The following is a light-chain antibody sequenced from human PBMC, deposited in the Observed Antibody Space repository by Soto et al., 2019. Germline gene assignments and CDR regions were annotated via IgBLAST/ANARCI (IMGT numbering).Light chain of an antibody. CDR3: QHYNSYSEA. Sequence: EIVWTPNPPTLSLSPEERATRSCRASQSVSSYLAWYQQKPGQAPRLLIYDASNRATGIPARFSGSGSGTDFTLTISSLQPDDFATYYCQHYNSYSEAFGQGTKVDI. V-gene: IGKV3-11*01. CDR2: DAS. CDR1: QSVSSY. J-gene: IGKJ1*01.